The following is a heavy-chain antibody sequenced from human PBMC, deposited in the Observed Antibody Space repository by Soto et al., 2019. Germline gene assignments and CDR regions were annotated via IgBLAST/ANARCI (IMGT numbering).Heavy chain of an antibody. Sequence: SETLSLTCTVSGGSISSYYWSWIRQPPGKGLEWIGYIYYSGSTNYNPSLKSRVTISVDTSKNQFSLKLSSVTAADTFVYYCAAYDILTGYTDYWGQGTLVTVSS. D-gene: IGHD3-9*01. CDR1: GGSISSYY. CDR3: AAYDILTGYTDY. J-gene: IGHJ4*02. CDR2: IYYSGST. V-gene: IGHV4-59*01.